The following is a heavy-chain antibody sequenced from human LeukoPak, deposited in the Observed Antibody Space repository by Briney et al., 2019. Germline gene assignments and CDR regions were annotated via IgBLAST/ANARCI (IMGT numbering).Heavy chain of an antibody. CDR1: GGSMTSYY. D-gene: IGHD6-6*01. Sequence: SETLSLTCTVSGGSMTSYYWNWIHQPPGKGLEWIGFIFYSGSTNYNPSLKSRVTISVDTSKNQFSLKLSSVTAADTAVYYCARRTASSIAARPNNWFDPWGQGTLVTVSS. CDR3: ARRTASSIAARPNNWFDP. V-gene: IGHV4-59*01. J-gene: IGHJ5*02. CDR2: IFYSGST.